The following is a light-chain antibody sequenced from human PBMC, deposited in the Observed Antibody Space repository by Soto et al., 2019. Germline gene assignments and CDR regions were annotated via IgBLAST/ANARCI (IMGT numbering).Light chain of an antibody. CDR2: AAS. Sequence: EIVLTQSPGTLSLSPGERATLSCRASQSVSRSHLAWYQQKPGQAPRLLIYAASSSATGSADRFSGSGSGTDFTLTISRLEPEDVVVYYCQHYGNSPPYIGQGTKLEIK. CDR1: QSVSRSH. V-gene: IGKV3-20*01. CDR3: QHYGNSPPY. J-gene: IGKJ2*01.